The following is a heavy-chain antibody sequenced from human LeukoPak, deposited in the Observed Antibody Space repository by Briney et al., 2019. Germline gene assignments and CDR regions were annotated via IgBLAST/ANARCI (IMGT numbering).Heavy chain of an antibody. V-gene: IGHV3-74*01. CDR1: GFTFSSYW. Sequence: GGSLGLSCAASGFTFSSYWMHWVRQAPGKGLVWVSRINSDGSSTSYADSVKGRFTISRDNAKNTLYLQMNSLRAEDTAVYYCARTYSSSWYVTPQDFDYWGQGTLVTVSS. CDR3: ARTYSSSWYVTPQDFDY. CDR2: INSDGSST. D-gene: IGHD6-13*01. J-gene: IGHJ4*02.